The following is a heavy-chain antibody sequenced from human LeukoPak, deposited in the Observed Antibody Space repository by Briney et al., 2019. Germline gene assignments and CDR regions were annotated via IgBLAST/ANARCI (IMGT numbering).Heavy chain of an antibody. CDR2: ISGSGGST. CDR1: GFTFSSYA. Sequence: GGSLRLSCAASGFTFSSYAMSWVRQAPGKGLEWVSAISGSGGSTYYADSVKGRFTISRDNSKSTLYLQMNSLRAEDTAVYYCAKDYGYSYGTFDYWGQGTLVTVSS. V-gene: IGHV3-23*01. D-gene: IGHD5-18*01. CDR3: AKDYGYSYGTFDY. J-gene: IGHJ4*02.